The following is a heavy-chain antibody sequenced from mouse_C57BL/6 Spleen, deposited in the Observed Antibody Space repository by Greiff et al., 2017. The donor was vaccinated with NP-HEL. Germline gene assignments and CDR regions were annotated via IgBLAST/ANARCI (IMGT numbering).Heavy chain of an antibody. CDR2: IDPSDSYT. V-gene: IGHV1-69*01. D-gene: IGHD1-1*01. CDR1: GYTFTSYW. Sequence: QVQLQQPGAELVMPGASVKLSCKASGYTFTSYWMHWVKQRPGQGLEWIGEIDPSDSYTNYNQKFKGKSTLTVDKSSSIAYMQLSSLTSEDSAVYYCAGGTNPYYYAMDYWGQGTSVTVSS. J-gene: IGHJ4*01. CDR3: AGGTNPYYYAMDY.